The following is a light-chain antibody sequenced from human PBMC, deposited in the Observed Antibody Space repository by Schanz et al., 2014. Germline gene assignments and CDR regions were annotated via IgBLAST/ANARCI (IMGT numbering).Light chain of an antibody. J-gene: IGLJ1*01. CDR1: SSDIGAYNY. V-gene: IGLV2-14*03. CDR2: DVS. Sequence: QSVLTQPASVSGSPGQSITISCTGSSSDIGAYNYVSWYQQHPGKAPKLMIYDVSNRPSGVSNRFSGSKSGNTASLTISGLQAEDEADYYCCSYTSSSTPFVFGTGTKLTVL. CDR3: CSYTSSSTPFV.